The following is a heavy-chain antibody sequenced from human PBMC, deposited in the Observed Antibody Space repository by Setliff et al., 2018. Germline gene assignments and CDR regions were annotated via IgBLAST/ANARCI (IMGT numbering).Heavy chain of an antibody. D-gene: IGHD1-1*01. J-gene: IGHJ4*01. Sequence: LRLSCAASGFTFRDYGMNWARQVPGKGLEWVSGTNWNGDDISYADSVRGRFTISRDNARNSLHLQMNDVRREDAAFYYCAKDYLSRWWNEPPLYFDDWGPGVLVTVSS. CDR3: AKDYLSRWWNEPPLYFDD. CDR2: TNWNGDDI. CDR1: GFTFRDYG. V-gene: IGHV3-20*04.